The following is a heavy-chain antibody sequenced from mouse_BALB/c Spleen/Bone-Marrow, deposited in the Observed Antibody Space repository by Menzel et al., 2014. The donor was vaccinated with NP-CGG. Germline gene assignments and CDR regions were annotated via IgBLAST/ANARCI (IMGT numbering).Heavy chain of an antibody. CDR3: AMGVRLYWYFDV. J-gene: IGHJ1*01. CDR1: GYTFTDYY. Sequence: VQLQQSGPELVKPGASVKMSCKASGYTFTDYYMKWVEQSHGKSLEWIGDINPINGDTFYNQKFKGKATLTVDRSSSTAYMQLDSLTSEDSAVYYCAMGVRLYWYFDVWGAGTTVTVSS. V-gene: IGHV1-26*01. D-gene: IGHD2-3*01. CDR2: INPINGDT.